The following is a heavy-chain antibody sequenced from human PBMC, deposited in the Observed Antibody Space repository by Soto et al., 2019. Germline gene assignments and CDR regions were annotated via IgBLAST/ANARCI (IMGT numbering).Heavy chain of an antibody. Sequence: VQLVQSGGEVKKPGASVKVSCKASGYTFTSYGISWVRQAPGQGLEWMGWISAYNGDTDHAQKLQGRVTMTTDTSTSTAYMELRSLRSDDTAVYYCAKVDVIVVVAADYWGQGTVVTVSS. J-gene: IGHJ4*02. D-gene: IGHD2-15*01. CDR3: AKVDVIVVVAADY. V-gene: IGHV1-18*01. CDR1: GYTFTSYG. CDR2: ISAYNGDT.